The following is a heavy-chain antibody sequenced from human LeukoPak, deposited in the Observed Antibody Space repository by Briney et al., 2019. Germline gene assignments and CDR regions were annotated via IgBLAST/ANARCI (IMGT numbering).Heavy chain of an antibody. CDR1: GFTFSSYA. J-gene: IGHJ4*02. CDR3: FLSPPAAIRRKTPREYSSSSGVIYYSDY. CDR2: ITDSGGST. V-gene: IGHV3-23*01. Sequence: GGSLRLSCAASGFTFSSYAMSWVRQAPGKGLEWVSTITDSGGSTYYADSVKGRFTISRDNSKNTLYLQMNSLRAEDTAVYYCFLSPPAAIRRKTPREYSSSSGVIYYSDYWGQGTLVTVSS. D-gene: IGHD6-6*01.